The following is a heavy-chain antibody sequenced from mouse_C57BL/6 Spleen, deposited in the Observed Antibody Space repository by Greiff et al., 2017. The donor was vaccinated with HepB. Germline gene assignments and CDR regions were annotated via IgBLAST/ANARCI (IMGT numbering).Heavy chain of an antibody. CDR3: ARAGSSYGFAY. CDR1: GFTFSDYG. J-gene: IGHJ3*01. D-gene: IGHD1-1*01. V-gene: IGHV5-17*01. CDR2: ISSGSSTI. Sequence: EVMLVESGGGLVKPGGSLKLSCAASGFTFSDYGMHWVRQAPEKGLEWVAYISSGSSTIYYADTVKGRFTISRDNATNTLFLQMTSLRSEDTAMYYCARAGSSYGFAYWGQGTLVTVSA.